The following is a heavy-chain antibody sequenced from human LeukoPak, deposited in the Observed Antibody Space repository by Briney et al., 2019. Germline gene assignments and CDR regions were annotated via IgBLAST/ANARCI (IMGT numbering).Heavy chain of an antibody. D-gene: IGHD6-13*01. CDR1: GGSISSYY. CDR3: ARGASSSWYNWFDP. CDR2: IYYSGSN. Sequence: SETLSLTCTVSGGSISSYYWSWIRQPPGKGLEWIGYIYYSGSNNYNPSLKSRVTISVDTSKNQFSLKLSSVTAADTAVYYCARGASSSWYNWFDPWGQGTLVTVSS. V-gene: IGHV4-59*01. J-gene: IGHJ5*02.